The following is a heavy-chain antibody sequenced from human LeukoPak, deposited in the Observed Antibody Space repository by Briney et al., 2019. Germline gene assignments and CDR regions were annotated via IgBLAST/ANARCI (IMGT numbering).Heavy chain of an antibody. CDR2: MNHVGST. J-gene: IGHJ4*02. V-gene: IGHV4-34*01. D-gene: IGHD3-3*01. CDR3: TRGLSFRSGYFDN. Sequence: SETLSLTCAVYGGSFSGYYWSWVRQPPGKGLEWIGEMNHVGSTNYNPSLKSRVTISVDTSKNQFSLKLSSVTAADTAVYCCTRGLSFRSGYFDNWGQGTLVTVSS. CDR1: GGSFSGYY.